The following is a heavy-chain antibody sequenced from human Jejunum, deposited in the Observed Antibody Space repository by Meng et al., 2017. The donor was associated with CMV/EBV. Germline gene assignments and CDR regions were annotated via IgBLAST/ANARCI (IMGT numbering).Heavy chain of an antibody. J-gene: IGHJ4*02. Sequence: SGFIFSSYGMHWVRQAPGKGLEWVAFIRYDETKKHYADSVKGRFTISRDNTKNSLYLQMNSLRAEDTAVYYCGREVPGGAVALDYWGQGALVTVSS. CDR3: GREVPGGAVALDY. D-gene: IGHD3-3*02. CDR1: GFIFSSYG. V-gene: IGHV3-30*02. CDR2: IRYDETKK.